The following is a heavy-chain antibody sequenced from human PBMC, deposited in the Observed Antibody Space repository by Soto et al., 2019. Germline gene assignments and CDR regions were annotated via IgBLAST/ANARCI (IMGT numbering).Heavy chain of an antibody. D-gene: IGHD3-3*01. CDR2: ISDDGSNT. V-gene: IGHV3-30*03. Sequence: QVQLVESGGGVVQPGRSLRLSCAASGFTFSIHWVRQAPGKGLEWVAAISDDGSNTYYADSVKGRFTISRDNSKNTLYLQMNSLSSEDTAVHHWAREVYYDFWSGFNTHPYYFDDWGQGTLVTVSS. CDR3: AREVYYDFWSGFNTHPYYFDD. CDR1: GFTFS. J-gene: IGHJ4*02.